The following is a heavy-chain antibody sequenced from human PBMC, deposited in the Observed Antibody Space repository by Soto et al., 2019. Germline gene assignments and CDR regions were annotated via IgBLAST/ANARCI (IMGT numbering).Heavy chain of an antibody. CDR3: ARLITGTSRRGAFDI. V-gene: IGHV4-31*03. CDR1: GGSIRSGGYY. Sequence: PSETLSLTCTVSGGSIRSGGYYWSWIRQHPGKGLEWIGYIYYSGSTYYNPSLKSRVTISVDTSKNQFSLKLSSVTAADTAVYYCARLITGTSRRGAFDIWGQGTMVTVSS. J-gene: IGHJ3*02. D-gene: IGHD1-20*01. CDR2: IYYSGST.